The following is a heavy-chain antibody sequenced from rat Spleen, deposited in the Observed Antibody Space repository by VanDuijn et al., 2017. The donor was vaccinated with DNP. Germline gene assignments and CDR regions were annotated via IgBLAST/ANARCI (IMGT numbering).Heavy chain of an antibody. CDR1: GLTFSDYT. Sequence: EVQLVESGGGLVQPGRSMKLSCAASGLTFSDYTMAWVRQAPKRGLEWVATITYDGRRTFYRDSVKGRFTISRDNAKSTLYLQMDSLRSEDTATYYCARQVVTDYFDYWGQGVMVTVSS. CDR3: ARQVVTDYFDY. D-gene: IGHD1-1*01. CDR2: ITYDGRRT. J-gene: IGHJ2*01. V-gene: IGHV5-7*01.